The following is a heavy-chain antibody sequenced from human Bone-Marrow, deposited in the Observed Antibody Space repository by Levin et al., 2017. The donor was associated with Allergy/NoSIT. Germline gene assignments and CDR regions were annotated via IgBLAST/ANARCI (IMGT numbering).Heavy chain of an antibody. CDR2: SFYSGTT. D-gene: IGHD6-13*01. J-gene: IGHJ4*02. V-gene: IGHV4-39*01. Sequence: SQTLSLPCSVSGGSIHSNIYYWGWVRQPPGKGLEWIGSSFYSGTTFYNPSLKSRVSISVDTSKNQFSLSLSSVTAADTAVYYCATLSAGLFFDYWGQGALVIVSS. CDR1: GGSIHSNIYY. CDR3: ATLSAGLFFDY.